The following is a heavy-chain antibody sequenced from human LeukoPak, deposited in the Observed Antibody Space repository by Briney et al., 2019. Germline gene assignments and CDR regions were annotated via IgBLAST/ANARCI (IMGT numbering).Heavy chain of an antibody. Sequence: GGSLRLSCAASGFTFSNYGMHWVRQAPGKGLEWVSYICATISYADSVRGRFTISRDNAKNSLYLEMNSLRDEDTAVYYCVRDFDYNFDYWGQGALVTVSS. CDR1: GFTFSNYG. CDR3: VRDFDYNFDY. CDR2: ICATI. D-gene: IGHD4-11*01. J-gene: IGHJ4*02. V-gene: IGHV3-48*02.